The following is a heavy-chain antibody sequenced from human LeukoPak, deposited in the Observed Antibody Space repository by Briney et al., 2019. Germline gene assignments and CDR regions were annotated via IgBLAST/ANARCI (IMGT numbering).Heavy chain of an antibody. CDR2: ISAYNGNT. J-gene: IGHJ6*03. Sequence: ASVKVSCKASGSTFTSYGISWVRQAPGQGLEWMGWISAYNGNTNYAQKLQGRVTMTTDTSTSTAYMELRSLRSDDTAVYYCAREGRYDFWSGYSTLLEYYYYYYYMDVWGKGTTVTVSS. V-gene: IGHV1-18*01. D-gene: IGHD3-3*01. CDR3: AREGRYDFWSGYSTLLEYYYYYYYMDV. CDR1: GSTFTSYG.